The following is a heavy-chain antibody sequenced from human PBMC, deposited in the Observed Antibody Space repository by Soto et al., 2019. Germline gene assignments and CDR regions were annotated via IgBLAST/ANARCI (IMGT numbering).Heavy chain of an antibody. CDR1: GFTFSSYA. V-gene: IGHV3-23*01. D-gene: IGHD5-12*01. Sequence: GGSLRLSCAASGFTFSSYAMSWVRQAPGKGLEWVSAISGSGGSTYYADSVKGRFTISRDNSKNTLYLQMNSLRAEDTAVYYCAKGLEATNLFEYDVGYYYYMDVWGKGTTVTVSS. CDR3: AKGLEATNLFEYDVGYYYYMDV. J-gene: IGHJ6*03. CDR2: ISGSGGST.